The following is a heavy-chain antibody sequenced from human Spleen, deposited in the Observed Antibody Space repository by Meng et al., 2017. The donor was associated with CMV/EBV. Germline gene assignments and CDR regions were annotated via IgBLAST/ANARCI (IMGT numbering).Heavy chain of an antibody. Sequence: GESLKISCAASGFTFNYYGMHWVRQAPGKGLEWVSSISSSSSYMFYRDSVRGRFTISRDNAKKSVFLQMNNLRAGDTAIYYCARVLEDVVVIVPDYYYGMDVWGQGTTVTVSS. J-gene: IGHJ6*01. CDR1: GFTFNYYG. V-gene: IGHV3-21*04. CDR3: ARVLEDVVVIVPDYYYGMDV. D-gene: IGHD2-21*01. CDR2: ISSSSSYM.